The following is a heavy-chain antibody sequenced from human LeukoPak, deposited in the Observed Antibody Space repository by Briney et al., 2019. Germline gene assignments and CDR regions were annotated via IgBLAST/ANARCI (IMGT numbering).Heavy chain of an antibody. CDR2: ISFDGTNK. V-gene: IGHV3-30*03. CDR1: GFTFSSHA. Sequence: PGGSLRLSCAASGFTFSSHAMHWVRQAPGKGLEWVAIISFDGTNKHYADSVKGRFTISRDNSKNTLYLQMDSLRAEDTAVYYCARGYDPIDYWGQGTLVTVSS. J-gene: IGHJ4*02. D-gene: IGHD1-1*01. CDR3: ARGYDPIDY.